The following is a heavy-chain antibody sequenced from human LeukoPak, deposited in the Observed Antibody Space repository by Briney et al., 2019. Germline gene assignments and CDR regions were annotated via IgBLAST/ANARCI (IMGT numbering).Heavy chain of an antibody. Sequence: GASVKVSCKASGDTFTTYAIIWVRQAPGQGLEWMGGIIPMFDTSNYAQRLQGRVTITADKSTKTAYMELTSLRSEDTAVYYCARAGIPGYCTNVTCSNWLDPWGQGTLVTVSS. J-gene: IGHJ5*02. V-gene: IGHV1-69*06. CDR2: IIPMFDTS. CDR3: ARAGIPGYCTNVTCSNWLDP. CDR1: GDTFTTYA. D-gene: IGHD2-8*01.